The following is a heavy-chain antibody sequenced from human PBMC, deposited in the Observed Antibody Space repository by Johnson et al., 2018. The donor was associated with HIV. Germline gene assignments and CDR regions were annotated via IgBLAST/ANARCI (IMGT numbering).Heavy chain of an antibody. J-gene: IGHJ3*02. CDR3: ARDVTAGNDAFDI. CDR1: GFTVSSNY. D-gene: IGHD1-1*01. Sequence: VQLVESGGGVVQPGGSLRLSCAASGFTVSSNYMSWVRQAPGKGLEWVSVIYSGGSTYYADSVKGRLTLSRDNSNNTLYLQMNSLRAEDTAVYYCARDVTAGNDAFDIWGQGTMVTVSS. CDR2: IYSGGST. V-gene: IGHV3-66*02.